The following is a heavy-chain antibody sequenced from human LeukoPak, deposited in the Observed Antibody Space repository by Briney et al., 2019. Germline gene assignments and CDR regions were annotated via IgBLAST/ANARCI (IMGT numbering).Heavy chain of an antibody. D-gene: IGHD3-10*01. V-gene: IGHV4-39*01. Sequence: SETLSLTCTVSGGSISSSSYYWGWVRPPPGKGLEWIGGIYYSGSTHYNPSLKSRVTLSVDTSKTQFSLKLSSVTAADTAVYYCAVGSITMVRGDDAFDIWGQGTMVTVSS. J-gene: IGHJ3*02. CDR1: GGSISSSSYY. CDR3: AVGSITMVRGDDAFDI. CDR2: IYYSGST.